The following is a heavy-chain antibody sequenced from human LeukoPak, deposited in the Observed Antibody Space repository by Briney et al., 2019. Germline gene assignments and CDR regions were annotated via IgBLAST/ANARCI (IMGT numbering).Heavy chain of an antibody. CDR2: INHSGST. CDR1: GXSFSGYY. CDR3: ARGRYSFGY. Sequence: PSETLSLTCAVYGXSFSGYYWSWIRQPPGKGLEWIGEINHSGSTNYNPSLKSRVTISVDTSKNQFSLNLSSVTAADTAVYFCARGRYSFGYWGQGTLVTVSS. V-gene: IGHV4-34*01. D-gene: IGHD5-18*01. J-gene: IGHJ4*02.